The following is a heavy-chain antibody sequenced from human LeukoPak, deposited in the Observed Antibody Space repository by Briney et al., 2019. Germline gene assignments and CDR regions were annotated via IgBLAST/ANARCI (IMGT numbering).Heavy chain of an antibody. CDR3: ARVQEVVQDYSYYYYMDV. CDR1: GDSMIDYY. Sequence: TSETLSLTCTVSGDSMIDYYWSWIRQPAGKGLEWIGRIYTTGGTNYNPSLKSRVIMSIDTSKNQFSLKLTSVTAADTAVNYCARVQEVVQDYSYYYYMDVCGKGTTVTAS. J-gene: IGHJ6*03. V-gene: IGHV4-4*07. CDR2: IYTTGGT. D-gene: IGHD2-2*01.